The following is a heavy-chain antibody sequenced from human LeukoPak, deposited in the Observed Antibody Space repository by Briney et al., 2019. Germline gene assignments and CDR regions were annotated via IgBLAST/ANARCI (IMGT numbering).Heavy chain of an antibody. V-gene: IGHV3-23*01. CDR3: RKNQILDDIGSWYAY. Sequence: GGSLRLSCVASGFTFSTYAMSWVRQAPGKGVEWVSGISDGGGRTFYAESVKGRFTVSRDNSKNTLYLRMNSLRAEETAIYYCRKNQILDDIGSWYAYWGQGTLVTVSS. CDR1: GFTFSTYA. D-gene: IGHD6-13*01. CDR2: ISDGGGRT. J-gene: IGHJ4*02.